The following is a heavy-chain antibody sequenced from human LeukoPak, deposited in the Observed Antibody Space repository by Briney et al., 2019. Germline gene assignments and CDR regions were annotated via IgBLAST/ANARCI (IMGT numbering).Heavy chain of an antibody. V-gene: IGHV1-46*01. CDR3: ARGSGDYGSGSSNWFDP. Sequence: ASVKVSCKASGYTFTSYYMHWVRQAPGQGLEWMGIINPSGGSTSYAQKFQGRVTMTRDMSTSTVYMELSSLRSEDTAVYYCARGSGDYGSGSSNWFDPWGQGTLVTVSS. CDR2: INPSGGST. CDR1: GYTFTSYY. D-gene: IGHD3-10*01. J-gene: IGHJ5*02.